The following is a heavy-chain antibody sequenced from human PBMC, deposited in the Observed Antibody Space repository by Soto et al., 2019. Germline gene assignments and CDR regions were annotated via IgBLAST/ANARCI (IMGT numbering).Heavy chain of an antibody. CDR1: GYIFTSNW. D-gene: IGHD2-15*01. Sequence: LGESLKISCKVSGYIFTSNWIGWVRQMPGKGLEWMGIIYPGDSNTRYSPSFQGQVTISADKSISTAYLQWNSLKASDTALYYCARKPAGHFDYWGQGTLVTVSS. V-gene: IGHV5-51*01. J-gene: IGHJ4*02. CDR3: ARKPAGHFDY. CDR2: IYPGDSNT.